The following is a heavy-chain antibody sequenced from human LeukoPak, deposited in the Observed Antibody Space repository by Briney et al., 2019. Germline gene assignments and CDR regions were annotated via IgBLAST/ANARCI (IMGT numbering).Heavy chain of an antibody. V-gene: IGHV1-2*02. CDR1: GYTFTAYY. J-gene: IGHJ4*02. D-gene: IGHD1-1*01. CDR2: INPKSGGT. CDR3: ARETGQIDY. Sequence: ASVKVSCKASGYTFTAYYMHWVRQAPGQGLGGMGWINPKSGGTIYAQRFQGRVHMTRDTSISTAYMDLSRLRSDDTAVYYCARETGQIDYWGQGTLVTVSS.